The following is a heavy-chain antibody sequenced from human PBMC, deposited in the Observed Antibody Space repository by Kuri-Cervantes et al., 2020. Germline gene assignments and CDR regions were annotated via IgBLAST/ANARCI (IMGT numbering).Heavy chain of an antibody. V-gene: IGHV3-48*01. CDR1: GFTFSPYS. CDR3: VKDGHHWNFDH. Sequence: GESLKISCAASGFTFSPYSINWVRQAPGKGLEWVSYISSGSGTKYYADSVKGRFTISRDDAKNSLYLQMNSLRPDDTAVYFCVKDGHHWNFDHWGRGTLVTVSS. CDR2: ISSGSGTK. D-gene: IGHD1-1*01. J-gene: IGHJ4*02.